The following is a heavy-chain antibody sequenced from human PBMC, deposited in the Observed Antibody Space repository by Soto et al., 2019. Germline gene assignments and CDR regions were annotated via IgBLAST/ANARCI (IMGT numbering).Heavy chain of an antibody. D-gene: IGHD6-13*01. CDR1: GGSFNDYF. CDR3: ARDSPNHAAAGDY. Sequence: SETLSLTCAVYGGSFNDYFWGWIRQPPGKGLEWIGEINHSGNTKYNPSLKSRVTITRDTSASTAYMELSSLRSEDTAVYYCARDSPNHAAAGDYWGQGTLVTVSS. J-gene: IGHJ4*02. V-gene: IGHV4-34*01. CDR2: INHSGNT.